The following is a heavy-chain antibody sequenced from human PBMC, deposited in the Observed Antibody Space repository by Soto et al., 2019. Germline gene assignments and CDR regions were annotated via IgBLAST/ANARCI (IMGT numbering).Heavy chain of an antibody. CDR1: GGSFSNFG. Sequence: SVKVSCKASGGSFSNFGISWVRQAPGQGLEWMGGIVPVFGRPNYAQRFRGRLTIIADESTSTGYMELISLRSDDTAVYYCAREGSGYNFWGQGTQVTVYS. CDR2: IVPVFGRP. D-gene: IGHD5-12*01. CDR3: AREGSGYNF. J-gene: IGHJ4*02. V-gene: IGHV1-69*13.